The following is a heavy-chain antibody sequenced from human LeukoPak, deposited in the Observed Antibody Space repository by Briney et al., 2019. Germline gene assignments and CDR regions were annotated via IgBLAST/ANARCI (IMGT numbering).Heavy chain of an antibody. D-gene: IGHD6-13*01. V-gene: IGHV1-18*01. Sequence: GASVKVSCKASGYTFTSYGISWVRQAPGQGLEWMGWISAYNGNTNYAQKLQGRVTMTTATSTSTAYMELRSLRSDDTAVYYCARVVISSSSTHGAFDIWGQGTMVTVSS. CDR2: ISAYNGNT. CDR3: ARVVISSSSTHGAFDI. CDR1: GYTFTSYG. J-gene: IGHJ3*02.